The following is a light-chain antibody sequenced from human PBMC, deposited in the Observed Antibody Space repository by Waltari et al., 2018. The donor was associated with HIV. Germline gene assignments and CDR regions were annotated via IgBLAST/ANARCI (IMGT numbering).Light chain of an antibody. CDR3: QQLNSYLGFT. CDR2: AAS. J-gene: IGKJ3*01. V-gene: IGKV1-9*01. Sequence: DIQLTQSPSFLSASVGDRVTITCRASQGISSYLAWYQQKPGKAPNLLIYAASTLQRGVPSRFSGSRSGTEFTLTISSLQPEDFATYYCQQLNSYLGFTFGPGTKVDIK. CDR1: QGISSY.